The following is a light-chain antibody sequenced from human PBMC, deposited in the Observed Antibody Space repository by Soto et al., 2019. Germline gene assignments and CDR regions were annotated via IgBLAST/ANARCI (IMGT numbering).Light chain of an antibody. Sequence: DIQMTQSPSSLSASVGDRVTVTCRASQSISNHLNWYQQKPGKAPKLLIYAASNLHSGVPSRFSGRGSGTDFTLTISSLQLEDFATYYCQESYSRPPWMFGQGTKVDIK. CDR3: QESYSRPPWM. V-gene: IGKV1-39*01. J-gene: IGKJ1*01. CDR1: QSISNH. CDR2: AAS.